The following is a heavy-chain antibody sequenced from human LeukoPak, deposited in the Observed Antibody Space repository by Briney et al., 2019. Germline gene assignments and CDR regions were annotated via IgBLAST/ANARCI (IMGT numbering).Heavy chain of an antibody. Sequence: SETLSLTCTVSGGSISSGGYYWSWIRQHPGKGLEWIGYIYYSGSTYYNPSLKSRVTISVDTSKNQFSLKLSSVTAADTAVYYCAREFQSDYDFWSGYLEGYYYYMDVWGKGTTVTVSS. CDR3: AREFQSDYDFWSGYLEGYYYYMDV. D-gene: IGHD3-3*01. CDR1: GGSISSGGYY. CDR2: IYYSGST. J-gene: IGHJ6*03. V-gene: IGHV4-31*03.